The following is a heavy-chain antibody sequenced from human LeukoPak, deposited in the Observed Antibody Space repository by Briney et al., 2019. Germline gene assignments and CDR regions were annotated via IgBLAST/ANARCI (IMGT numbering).Heavy chain of an antibody. CDR2: IIPIFGTA. CDR3: ARDTGVLKTTTFDY. Sequence: ASVKVSCKASGGTFSSYTITWVQQAPGQGLEWMGGIIPIFGTANYAQKFQGRVTITADESTSTVYMELSSLRAEDTALYYCARDTGVLKTTTFDYWGQGTLVTVSS. V-gene: IGHV1-69*13. J-gene: IGHJ4*02. CDR1: GGTFSSYT. D-gene: IGHD2-8*01.